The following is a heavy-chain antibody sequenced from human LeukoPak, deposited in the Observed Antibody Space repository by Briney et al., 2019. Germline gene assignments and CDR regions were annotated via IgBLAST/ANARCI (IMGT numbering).Heavy chain of an antibody. CDR3: ARDPLRYFDWLPLSYYYYGMDV. V-gene: IGHV3-33*01. Sequence: PGGSLRLSCAASGFTFTRCGIHWVCQAPGKGLQWVALIWYVGSNKYYADSVEGRFTISRDNAKNSLYLQMNSLRAEDTAVYYCARDPLRYFDWLPLSYYYYGMDVWGQGTTVTVSS. J-gene: IGHJ6*02. CDR1: GFTFTRCG. CDR2: IWYVGSNK. D-gene: IGHD3-9*01.